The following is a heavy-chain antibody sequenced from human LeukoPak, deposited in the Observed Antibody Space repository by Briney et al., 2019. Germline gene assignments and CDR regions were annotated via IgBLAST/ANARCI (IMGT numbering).Heavy chain of an antibody. CDR2: IYYSGST. J-gene: IGHJ5*02. D-gene: IGHD3-3*01. V-gene: IGHV4-39*01. CDR3: ARQQYDFWSGDYGPHGVDP. Sequence: SETLSLTCTVSGGSISSSSYYWGWIRQPPGEGLEWIGSIYYSGSTYYNPSLKSRVTISVDTSKNQFSLKLSSVTAADTAVYYCARQQYDFWSGDYGPHGVDPWGQGTLVTVSS. CDR1: GGSISSSSYY.